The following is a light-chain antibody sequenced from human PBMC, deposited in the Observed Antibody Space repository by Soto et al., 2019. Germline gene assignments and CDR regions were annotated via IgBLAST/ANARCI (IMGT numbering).Light chain of an antibody. J-gene: IGKJ5*01. CDR2: DAS. CDR3: QQRSNWPPVIT. Sequence: DIVLTQSPATLSLSPGERATLSCRASQTFSSHLAWYQQKPGQAPRLLIYDASKRATGIPARFSGRGSGTDVTLTISSLEPEDFAVYYCQQRSNWPPVITFGQGTRLEIK. CDR1: QTFSSH. V-gene: IGKV3-11*01.